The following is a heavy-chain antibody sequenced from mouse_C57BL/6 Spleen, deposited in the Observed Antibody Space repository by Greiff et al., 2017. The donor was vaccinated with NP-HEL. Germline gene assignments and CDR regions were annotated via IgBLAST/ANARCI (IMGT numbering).Heavy chain of an antibody. CDR2: INYDGSST. Sequence: EVMLVESEGGLVQPGRSMKLSCTASGFTFSDYYMAWVRQVPEKGLEWVANINYDGSSTYYLDSLKSRFIISRDNAKNILYLQMSSLKSEDTATYYCARDRAGTWGYFDVWGTGTTVTVSS. D-gene: IGHD4-1*01. V-gene: IGHV5-16*01. CDR3: ARDRAGTWGYFDV. J-gene: IGHJ1*03. CDR1: GFTFSDYY.